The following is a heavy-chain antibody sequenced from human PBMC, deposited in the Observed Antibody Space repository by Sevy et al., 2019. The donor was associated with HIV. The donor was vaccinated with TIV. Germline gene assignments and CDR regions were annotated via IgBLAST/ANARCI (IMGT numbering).Heavy chain of an antibody. CDR1: GFTFSSYA. CDR3: ERGGDSSGYYYNAFDI. Sequence: GGSLRLSCAASGFTFSSYAMHWVRQAPGKGLEWVAVIAYDGSNKYYADSVKGRFTISRDNSKKTLYLQMNSLRAEDTAVYYCERGGDSSGYYYNAFDIWGQGTMVTVSS. CDR2: IAYDGSNK. J-gene: IGHJ3*02. D-gene: IGHD3-22*01. V-gene: IGHV3-30-3*01.